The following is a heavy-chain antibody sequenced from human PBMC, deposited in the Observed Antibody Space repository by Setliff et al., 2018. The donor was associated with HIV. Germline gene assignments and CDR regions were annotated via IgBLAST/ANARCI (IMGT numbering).Heavy chain of an antibody. Sequence: SETLSLTCTVSGGSITSGSYYWSWIRQPAGKGLEWIGRIYTSGSTNYNPSLKSRVTISVDTSKNQFSLKLSSVTAADTAVYYCSVIDPWGQGTLVTVSS. CDR2: IYTSGST. CDR3: SVIDP. CDR1: GGSITSGSYY. V-gene: IGHV4-61*02. J-gene: IGHJ5*02.